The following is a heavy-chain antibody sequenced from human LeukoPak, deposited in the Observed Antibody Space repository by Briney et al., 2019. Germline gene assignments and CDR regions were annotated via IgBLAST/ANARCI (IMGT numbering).Heavy chain of an antibody. CDR2: IYYSRST. CDR1: GGSISSGGYY. V-gene: IGHV4-31*03. CDR3: ARVPIVEPPDY. J-gene: IGHJ4*02. D-gene: IGHD1-14*01. Sequence: PSETLSLTCTVSGGSISSGGYYWSWLRQHPGKGLEWIGYIYYSRSTYYNPSLKSRVTISVDTSKNQCSLKLSSVTAADTAVYYCARVPIVEPPDYWGQGTLVTVSS.